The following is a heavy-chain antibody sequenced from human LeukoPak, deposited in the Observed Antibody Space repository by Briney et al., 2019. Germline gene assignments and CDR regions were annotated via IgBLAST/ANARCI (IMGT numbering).Heavy chain of an antibody. CDR1: GGTFSSYA. CDR3: ARAVPAAIRGNWFDP. CDR2: IIPIFGTA. D-gene: IGHD2-2*02. V-gene: IGHV1-69*13. Sequence: SVKVSCKASGGTFSSYAISWVRQAPGQGLEWMGGIIPIFGTADYAQKFQGRVTITADESTSTAYMELSSLRSEDTAVYYCARAVPAAIRGNWFDPWGQGTLVTVSS. J-gene: IGHJ5*02.